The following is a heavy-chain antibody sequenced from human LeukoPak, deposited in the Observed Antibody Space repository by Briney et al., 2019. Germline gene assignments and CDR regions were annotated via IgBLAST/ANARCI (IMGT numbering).Heavy chain of an antibody. J-gene: IGHJ4*02. CDR3: TGDNFDSSVKFDY. D-gene: IGHD3-22*01. CDR1: GGTFSSYA. V-gene: IGHV1-69*01. Sequence: SVKVSCKASGGTFSSYAISWVRQAPGQGLEWMGGIIPIFGTANYAQKFQGRVTITADESTSTAYMELSSLRSEDTAVYYCTGDNFDSSVKFDYWGQGTLVTVSS. CDR2: IIPIFGTA.